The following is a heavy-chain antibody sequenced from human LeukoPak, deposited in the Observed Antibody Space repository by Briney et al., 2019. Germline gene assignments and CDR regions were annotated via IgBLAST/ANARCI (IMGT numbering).Heavy chain of an antibody. J-gene: IGHJ3*02. CDR1: GYTFTSYD. D-gene: IGHD3-10*01. CDR3: ARDRIFMVRGVIVPDDAFDI. CDR2: MNPNSGNT. Sequence: ASVKVSCKASGYTFTSYDINWVRQATGQGLEWMGWMNPNSGNTGYAQKFQGRVTMTRNTSISTAYMELSSLRSEDTAVYYCARDRIFMVRGVIVPDDAFDIWGQGTMVTVSS. V-gene: IGHV1-8*01.